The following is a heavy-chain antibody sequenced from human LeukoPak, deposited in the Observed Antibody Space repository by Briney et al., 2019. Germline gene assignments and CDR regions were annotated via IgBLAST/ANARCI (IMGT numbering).Heavy chain of an antibody. J-gene: IGHJ3*02. Sequence: PGGSLRLSCAASGFTFINHYMSWVRQAPGKGLESVANINQDGREKNYVDSVKGRFTISGDNAKNSLYLQMNSLRADDTAVYYCARVGRGSSRWIKSRHAFDIWGQGTMVAVSS. CDR3: ARVGRGSSRWIKSRHAFDI. CDR1: GFTFINHY. V-gene: IGHV3-7*01. CDR2: INQDGREK. D-gene: IGHD6-13*01.